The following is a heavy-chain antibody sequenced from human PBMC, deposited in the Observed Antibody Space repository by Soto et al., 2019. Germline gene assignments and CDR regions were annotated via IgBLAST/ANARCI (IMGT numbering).Heavy chain of an antibody. CDR2: INPSGGST. D-gene: IGHD7-27*01. J-gene: IGHJ5*02. CDR1: AYTFTSYY. V-gene: IGHV1-46*01. CDR3: ARGELGYNWFDP. Sequence: QVQLVQSGAEVKKPGASVKVSCKASAYTFTSYYMHWVRQASGQGLEWMGIINPSGGSTSYAQKFPGRVTMTRDTSRSTVYMELSSLRSEDTAVYYCARGELGYNWFDPWGQGTLVTVSS.